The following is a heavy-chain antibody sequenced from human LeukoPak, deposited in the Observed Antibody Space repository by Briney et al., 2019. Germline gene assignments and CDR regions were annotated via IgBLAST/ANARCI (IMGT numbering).Heavy chain of an antibody. Sequence: PSETLSLTCTVSGASISTNSYYWGWIRQPPGKGLEWIGSIYYSGSTYYNPSLKSRVTISIDTSKNQFSLRLRSVTAADTAVYYCAREILYDSTGYYLWGQGTVVTVSS. CDR3: AREILYDSTGYYL. J-gene: IGHJ4*02. CDR2: IYYSGST. CDR1: GASISTNSYY. D-gene: IGHD3-22*01. V-gene: IGHV4-39*07.